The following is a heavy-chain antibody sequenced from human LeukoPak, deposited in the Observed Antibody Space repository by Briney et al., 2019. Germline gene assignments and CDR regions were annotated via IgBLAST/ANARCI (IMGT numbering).Heavy chain of an antibody. Sequence: ASVKVSCKASGYTFTGYYMHWVRQAPGQGLEWMGWINPNSGGTNYAQKFQARVTMTRDTSISTAYMELSRLRSDDTAVYYCARESTNGVLFDYWGQGTLVTVSS. J-gene: IGHJ4*02. CDR1: GYTFTGYY. V-gene: IGHV1-2*02. D-gene: IGHD2-8*01. CDR3: ARESTNGVLFDY. CDR2: INPNSGGT.